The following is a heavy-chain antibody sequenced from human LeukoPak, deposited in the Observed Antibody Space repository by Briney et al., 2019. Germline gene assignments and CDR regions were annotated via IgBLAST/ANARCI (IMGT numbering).Heavy chain of an antibody. Sequence: PSETLSLTCSVSGYFISSGYYWGWIRQPPGKGLEWIGSMYHSGSTYYNPSLKSRVTISIDMSKNQFSLELTSVTAADTAVYYCARGRSGISASPFDDWGQGTLVTVSS. V-gene: IGHV4-38-2*02. D-gene: IGHD1-26*01. J-gene: IGHJ4*02. CDR1: GYFISSGYY. CDR2: MYHSGST. CDR3: ARGRSGISASPFDD.